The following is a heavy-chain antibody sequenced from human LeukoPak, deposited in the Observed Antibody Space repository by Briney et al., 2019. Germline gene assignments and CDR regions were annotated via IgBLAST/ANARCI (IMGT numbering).Heavy chain of an antibody. CDR3: ATMGYYDSSGYSPTRYYYGMDV. J-gene: IGHJ6*02. Sequence: SVKVSCKASGGTFSSYAISWVRQAPGQGLEWMGGIIPIFGTANYAQKFQGRVTITTDESTSTAYMELSSLRSEDTAVYYCATMGYYDSSGYSPTRYYYGMDVWGQGTTVTVSS. CDR2: IIPIFGTA. V-gene: IGHV1-69*05. CDR1: GGTFSSYA. D-gene: IGHD3-22*01.